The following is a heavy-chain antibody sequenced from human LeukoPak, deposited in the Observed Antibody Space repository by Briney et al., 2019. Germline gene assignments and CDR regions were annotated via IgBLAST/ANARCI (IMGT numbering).Heavy chain of an antibody. CDR1: GYTFTGYY. CDR3: ARVFGEQWPKNY. V-gene: IGHV1-2*02. CDR2: INPNSGGT. D-gene: IGHD3-10*01. J-gene: IGHJ4*02. Sequence: ASVKVSCKASGYTFTGYYMHWVRQAPGQGLEWMGWINPNSGGTNYAQKFQGGVTMTRDTSISTAYMELSRLRSDDTAVYYCARVFGEQWPKNYWGQGTLVTVSS.